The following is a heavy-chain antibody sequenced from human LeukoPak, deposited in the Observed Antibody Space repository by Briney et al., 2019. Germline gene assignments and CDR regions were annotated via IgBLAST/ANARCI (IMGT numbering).Heavy chain of an antibody. J-gene: IGHJ4*02. CDR1: GFTVSSNY. Sequence: GGSVRLSCGASGFTVSSNYMSWVRQAPGKGLEWVSLLYTSGSTYYADSVKGRFTISRDSSKNTLYLQMNDLRGEDTAVYYCAGTTKYYFDYWGQGALVTVSS. CDR3: AGTTKYYFDY. CDR2: LYTSGST. D-gene: IGHD1-26*01. V-gene: IGHV3-66*01.